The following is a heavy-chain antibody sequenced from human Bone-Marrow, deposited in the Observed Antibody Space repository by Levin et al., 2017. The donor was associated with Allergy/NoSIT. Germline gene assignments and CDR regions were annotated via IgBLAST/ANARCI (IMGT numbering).Heavy chain of an antibody. CDR2: INQDGNEI. CDR3: ARGPYYHGSATYSYFVY. D-gene: IGHD3-10*01. J-gene: IGHJ4*02. V-gene: IGHV3-7*04. Sequence: GESLKISCAASGFSFSTYWMSWVRQAPGKGLEWVANINQDGNEIYYVDSLKGRFTISRDNAKNSLYLQMNSLRAEDTAVYYCARGPYYHGSATYSYFVYWGQGTLVTVSS. CDR1: GFSFSTYW.